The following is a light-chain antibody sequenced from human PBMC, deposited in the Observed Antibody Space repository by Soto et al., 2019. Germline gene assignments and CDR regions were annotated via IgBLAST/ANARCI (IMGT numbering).Light chain of an antibody. Sequence: QSVLTQPASVSGSPGQSITISCTGTSSDVGSYNLVSWYQQHPGKAPKLLVYEVIKRPSGVPDRFSGSKSGNTASLTVSGLQDDDEADYYCCSFAASNSYVFGTGTKVTVL. J-gene: IGLJ1*01. CDR2: EVI. CDR3: CSFAASNSYV. CDR1: SSDVGSYNL. V-gene: IGLV2-23*02.